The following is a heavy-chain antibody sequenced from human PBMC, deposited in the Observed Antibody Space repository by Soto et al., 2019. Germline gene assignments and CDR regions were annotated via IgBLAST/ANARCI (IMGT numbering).Heavy chain of an antibody. V-gene: IGHV1-69*02. CDR1: GGTFSSYT. D-gene: IGHD6-19*01. CDR2: IIPILGIA. Sequence: QVQLVQSGAEVKKPGSSVKVSCKASGGTFSSYTISWVRQAPGQGLEWMGRIIPILGIANYAQKFQGRVTITADKSTSPAYMELSSLRSEDTAVYYCARGRIAVAGQDAFDIWGQGTMVTVSS. CDR3: ARGRIAVAGQDAFDI. J-gene: IGHJ3*02.